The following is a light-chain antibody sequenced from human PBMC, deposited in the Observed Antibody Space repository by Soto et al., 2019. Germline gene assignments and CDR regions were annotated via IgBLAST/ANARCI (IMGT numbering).Light chain of an antibody. CDR3: QQYNTWPPWT. CDR1: QSVSSN. J-gene: IGKJ1*01. V-gene: IGKV3-15*01. Sequence: EIVMTQSPATLSVSPGERATLSCRASQSVSSNLAWYQQKPGQAPRLLIYGASTRATGIPARFSGSGSGTNFTLTIRSLQSEDFAVYYCQQYNTWPPWTFGQGTKLEIK. CDR2: GAS.